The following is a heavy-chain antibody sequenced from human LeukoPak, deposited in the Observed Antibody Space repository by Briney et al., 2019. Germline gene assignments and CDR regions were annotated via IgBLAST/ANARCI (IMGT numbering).Heavy chain of an antibody. J-gene: IGHJ4*02. CDR3: ERGSDYGDY. Sequence: PSETLSLTCTVSGGSISSSYGSWIRQPPGKGLEWIAYMYYSGSTNYNPSLKSRVTISINTSKNQFSLRLSSVTAADTAVYYCERGSDYGDYWGQGTLVTVSS. CDR2: MYYSGST. V-gene: IGHV4-59*01. D-gene: IGHD3-3*01. CDR1: GGSISSSY.